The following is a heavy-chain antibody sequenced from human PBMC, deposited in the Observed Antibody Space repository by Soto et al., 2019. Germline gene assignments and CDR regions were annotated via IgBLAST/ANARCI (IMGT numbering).Heavy chain of an antibody. D-gene: IGHD2-15*01. V-gene: IGHV3-74*01. CDR1: GFTFSSYW. Sequence: GGSLRLSCTASGFTFSSYWMHWVRQAPGKGLVWVSRINSDGSTTNYADSVKGRFTISRDNSKNTLYLQMNSLRAEDTAVYYCARDYLVIPHRVIDYWGQGTLVTVSS. CDR3: ARDYLVIPHRVIDY. CDR2: INSDGSTT. J-gene: IGHJ4*02.